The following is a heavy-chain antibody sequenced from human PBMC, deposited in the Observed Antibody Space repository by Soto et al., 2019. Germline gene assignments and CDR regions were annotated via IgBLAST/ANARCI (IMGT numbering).Heavy chain of an antibody. J-gene: IGHJ4*02. CDR3: AKLGSGYYTGLYFDY. CDR1: GFSFGDYW. D-gene: IGHD3-3*01. V-gene: IGHV3-7*03. Sequence: GSLRLSCAASGFSFGDYWMSWVRQAPGKGLEWVAHMKKDGSEKYYVDSVKGRFSVSRDNSKNSLYLQMDSLRAEDTAVYYCAKLGSGYYTGLYFDYWGQGTPVTVSS. CDR2: MKKDGSEK.